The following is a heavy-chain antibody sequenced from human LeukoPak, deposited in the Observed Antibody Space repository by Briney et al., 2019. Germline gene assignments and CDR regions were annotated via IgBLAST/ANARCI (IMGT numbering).Heavy chain of an antibody. V-gene: IGHV4-34*01. J-gene: IGHJ4*02. D-gene: IGHD6-6*01. CDR2: INHSGST. Sequence: SETLSLTCAVYGGSFSGYYWSWIRQPPGKGLEWIGEINHSGSTNYNPSLKSRVTISVDTSKNQFSLKLSSVTAADTAVYYCARGLKAARPFDYWSQGTLVTVSS. CDR1: GGSFSGYY. CDR3: ARGLKAARPFDY.